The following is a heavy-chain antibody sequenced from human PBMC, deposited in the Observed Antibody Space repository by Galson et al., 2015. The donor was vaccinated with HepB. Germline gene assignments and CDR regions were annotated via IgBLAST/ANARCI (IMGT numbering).Heavy chain of an antibody. CDR2: IYYSGST. CDR3: ARWRDGYPSYFDY. CDR1: GGSISSGDYY. J-gene: IGHJ4*02. V-gene: IGHV4-30-4*01. D-gene: IGHD5-24*01. Sequence: TLSLTCTVSGGSISSGDYYWSWIRQPPGKGLEWIGYIYYSGSTYYNPSLKSRVTISVDTSKNQFSLKLSSVTAADTAVYYCARWRDGYPSYFDYWGQGTLVTVSS.